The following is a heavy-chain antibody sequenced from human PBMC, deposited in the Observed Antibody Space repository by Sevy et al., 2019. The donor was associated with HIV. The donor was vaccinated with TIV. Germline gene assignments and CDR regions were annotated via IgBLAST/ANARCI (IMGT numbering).Heavy chain of an antibody. CDR2: INWKTDNV. J-gene: IGHJ3*02. V-gene: IGHV3-20*01. Sequence: GESLKISCAASGFTFDDYAMSWVRQAPGKGLEWVSAINWKTDNVGYADSVKGRFTISRDNAKRSQYLQMNSLRPEDTALYHCARNTYYLDSTGFGAFDIWGQWIMVTVSS. D-gene: IGHD3-22*01. CDR3: ARNTYYLDSTGFGAFDI. CDR1: GFTFDDYA.